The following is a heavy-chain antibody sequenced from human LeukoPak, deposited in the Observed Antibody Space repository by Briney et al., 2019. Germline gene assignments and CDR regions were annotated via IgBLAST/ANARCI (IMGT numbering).Heavy chain of an antibody. CDR2: INPNSGGT. CDR3: AGLYDSCQTAAFDI. J-gene: IGHJ3*02. V-gene: IGHV1-2*02. CDR1: GYTFTGYY. D-gene: IGHD3-22*01. Sequence: ASVKVSCKASGYTFTGYYMHWVRQAPGQGLEWMGWINPNSGGTNYAQKFQGRVTMTRDTSISTAYMELSRLRSDDTAVYYCAGLYDSCQTAAFDIWGQGTMVTVSS.